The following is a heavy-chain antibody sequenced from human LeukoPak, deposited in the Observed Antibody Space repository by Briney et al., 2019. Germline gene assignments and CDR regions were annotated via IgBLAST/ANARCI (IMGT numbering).Heavy chain of an antibody. CDR1: GLTVSNNY. CDR3: ARIAQGPYYYYGMDV. J-gene: IGHJ6*02. V-gene: IGHV3-53*01. Sequence: PGGSLRLSCVVSGLTVSNNYMSWVRQAPGKGLEWVSVIYSDGTTRNADSVKGRFTISRDNSKNTVYLQMDSLRAEDTAVYYCARIAQGPYYYYGMDVWGQGTTVTVSS. D-gene: IGHD6-13*01. CDR2: IYSDGTT.